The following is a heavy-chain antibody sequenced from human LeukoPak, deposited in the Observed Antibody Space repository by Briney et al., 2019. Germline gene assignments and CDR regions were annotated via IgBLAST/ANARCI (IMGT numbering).Heavy chain of an antibody. V-gene: IGHV3-23*01. J-gene: IGHJ4*02. CDR3: AKDSYSRYYDSSGYHRD. D-gene: IGHD3-22*01. Sequence: PGGSLRLSCAASGFTFSSYAMHWVRQAPGKGLEWVSAISGSGGSTYYADSVKGRFTISRDNSKNTLYLQMNSLRAEDTAVYYCAKDSYSRYYDSSGYHRDWGQGTLVTVSS. CDR1: GFTFSSYA. CDR2: ISGSGGST.